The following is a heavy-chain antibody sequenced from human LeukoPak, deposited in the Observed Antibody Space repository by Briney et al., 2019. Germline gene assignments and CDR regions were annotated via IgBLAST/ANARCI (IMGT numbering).Heavy chain of an antibody. CDR3: ARGEVGATEFDY. CDR2: MNPNSGNT. Sequence: APVKVSCKASGYTFTSYDINWVRQATGQGLEWMGWMNPNSGNTGYAQKFQGRVTMTRNTSISTAYMELSSLRSEDTALYYCARGEVGATEFDYWGQGTLVTVSS. D-gene: IGHD1-26*01. CDR1: GYTFTSYD. V-gene: IGHV1-8*01. J-gene: IGHJ4*02.